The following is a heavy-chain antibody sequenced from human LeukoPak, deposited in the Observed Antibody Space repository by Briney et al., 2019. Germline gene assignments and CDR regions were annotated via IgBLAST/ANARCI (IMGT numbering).Heavy chain of an antibody. J-gene: IGHJ6*02. V-gene: IGHV1-46*01. CDR2: INPSGGST. D-gene: IGHD3-10*01. Sequence: ASVKVSCKASGYTFTSYYMHWVRQAPGQGLEWMGIINPSGGSTSYAQKFQGRVTMTRDTSTNTVYMELSSLRSEDTAVYYCARDLEVRGVTSYGMDVWGQGTTVTVSS. CDR1: GYTFTSYY. CDR3: ARDLEVRGVTSYGMDV.